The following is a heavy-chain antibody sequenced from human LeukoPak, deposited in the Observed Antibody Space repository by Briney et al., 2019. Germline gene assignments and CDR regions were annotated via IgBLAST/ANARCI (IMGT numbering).Heavy chain of an antibody. J-gene: IGHJ4*02. CDR3: ARDEPYHDIATGYSGLDY. D-gene: IGHD3-9*01. V-gene: IGHV1-46*01. CDR2: INPSGGST. Sequence: ASVKVSCKASGYTFTSYYMHWVRQAPEQGLEWMGIINPSGGSTSYAQKFQGRVTMTTDTSTSTAYMELRSLTSDDTAVYYCARDEPYHDIATGYSGLDYWGQGTLVTVSS. CDR1: GYTFTSYY.